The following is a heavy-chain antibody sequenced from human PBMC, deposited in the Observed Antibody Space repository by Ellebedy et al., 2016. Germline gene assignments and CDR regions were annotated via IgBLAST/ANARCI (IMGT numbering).Heavy chain of an antibody. Sequence: GESLKISCAASGFTFSSYSMNWVRQAPGKGLEWVSYISSSSTTIYYADSVKGRFTISRDNAKNSLYLQMNSLRAEDTAVYYCARTSSGFNKNWFDPWGQGTLVTVSS. D-gene: IGHD6-19*01. J-gene: IGHJ5*02. V-gene: IGHV3-48*04. CDR1: GFTFSSYS. CDR2: ISSSSTTI. CDR3: ARTSSGFNKNWFDP.